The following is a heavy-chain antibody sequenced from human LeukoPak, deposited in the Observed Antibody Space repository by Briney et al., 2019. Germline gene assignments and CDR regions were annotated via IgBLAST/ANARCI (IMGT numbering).Heavy chain of an antibody. D-gene: IGHD5-18*01. Sequence: PGGSLRLSCAASGFTFGSYGMHWVRQAPGKGLEWVAVIWYDGSNKYYADSVKGRFTISRDNSKNTLFLQMNSLRAEDTAIYYCARDRRAGYNYGPQDIWGQGTMVTVSS. CDR2: IWYDGSNK. CDR1: GFTFGSYG. CDR3: ARDRRAGYNYGPQDI. V-gene: IGHV3-33*01. J-gene: IGHJ3*02.